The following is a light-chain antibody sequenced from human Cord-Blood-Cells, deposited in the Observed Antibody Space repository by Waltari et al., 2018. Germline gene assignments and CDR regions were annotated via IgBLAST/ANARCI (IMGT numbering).Light chain of an antibody. CDR1: GSDVGGYTY. CDR3: SSYTSRSTRV. Sequence: QSALTQPASVSGSPGRSSTISCTGTGSDVGGYTYVAWYPPHPGKSPKLMIYDVSNGPPGVPHRFSGSKSGNTASLTISGIQAEEEAEYSCSSYTSRSTRVFGGGTKLTV. CDR2: DVS. J-gene: IGLJ3*02. V-gene: IGLV2-14*01.